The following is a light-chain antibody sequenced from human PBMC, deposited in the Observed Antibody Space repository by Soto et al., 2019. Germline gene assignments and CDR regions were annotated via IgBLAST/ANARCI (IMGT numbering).Light chain of an antibody. CDR1: QSVSGW. CDR2: DVS. J-gene: IGKJ3*01. Sequence: DIQMTQSPSTLSASVGDRVTITCRASQSVSGWLAWYQQRPGTAPKLLIYDVSGLESGVPSRFSGSGYGTNFTLTISSLQADGFATYYCQHYSTYSVNFGPGTKVDSK. CDR3: QHYSTYSVN. V-gene: IGKV1-5*01.